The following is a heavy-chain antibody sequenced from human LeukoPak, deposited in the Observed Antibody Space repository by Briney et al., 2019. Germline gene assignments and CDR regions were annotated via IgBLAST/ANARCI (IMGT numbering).Heavy chain of an antibody. V-gene: IGHV4-4*07. J-gene: IGHJ4*02. CDR3: ARRDISSGWSFDY. Sequence: PSETLSLTCTVSGGSISNYHWSWIRQPAGKGLEWIGQIRTSGSTNYNPPLKSRVTMSIDTTEDRVSLTIRSVTAADTAFYYCARRDISSGWSFDYWGQGTLVTVSS. CDR2: IRTSGST. CDR1: GGSISNYH. D-gene: IGHD6-19*01.